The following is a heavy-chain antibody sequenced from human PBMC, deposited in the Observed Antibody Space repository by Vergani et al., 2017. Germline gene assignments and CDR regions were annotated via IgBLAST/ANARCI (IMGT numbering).Heavy chain of an antibody. CDR3: ARLYGRDSSGSKYFDY. J-gene: IGHJ4*02. CDR2: IHPADSDT. Sequence: EVPLVQSGAEVKKPGEPLNISCQISGYSFTNYWIGWVRQMPGKGLEWMGIIHPADSDTRYSPSFQGQVTISVDKSISTAYLQRSSLRASDSAMYYCARLYGRDSSGSKYFDYWGQGTLVTVSS. V-gene: IGHV5-51*01. D-gene: IGHD3-22*01. CDR1: GYSFTNYW.